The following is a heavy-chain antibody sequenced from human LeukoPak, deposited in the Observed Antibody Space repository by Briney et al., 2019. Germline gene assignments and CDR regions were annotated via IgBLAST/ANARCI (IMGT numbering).Heavy chain of an antibody. CDR2: ISWDGGST. V-gene: IGHV3-43*01. CDR3: AKDRGGAFDY. Sequence: GGSLRLSCAASGFTFDDYTMHWVRPAPGKGLEWVSLISWDGGSTYYADSVKGRFTISRDNSKNSLYLQMNSLRTEDTALYYCAKDRGGAFDYWGQGTLVTVSS. CDR1: GFTFDDYT. J-gene: IGHJ4*02. D-gene: IGHD3-10*01.